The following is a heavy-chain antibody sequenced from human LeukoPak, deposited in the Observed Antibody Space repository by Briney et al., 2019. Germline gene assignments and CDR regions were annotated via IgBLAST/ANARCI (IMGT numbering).Heavy chain of an antibody. CDR2: SSSDETYK. CDR1: GFPFTVYP. Sequence: GGSLRLSCAASGFPFTVYPTHWVRQAPGKGLEWVSVSSSDETYKFYADSVRGRFTISRDNSKNRLYLQMSDLRAEDTAVYFWARDDDTTGRYSRFDYWGRGTLVTVSS. V-gene: IGHV3-30-3*01. J-gene: IGHJ4*02. D-gene: IGHD3-22*01. CDR3: ARDDDTTGRYSRFDY.